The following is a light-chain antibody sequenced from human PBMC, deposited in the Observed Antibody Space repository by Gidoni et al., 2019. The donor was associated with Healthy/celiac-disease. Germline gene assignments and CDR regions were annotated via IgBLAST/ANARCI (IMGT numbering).Light chain of an antibody. Sequence: DIVMTQAPASLALSLGERATINCKSSQSVLYSSNNKNYLAWYQHKPGQPPKVLIYWASTRESGVPDRFSGSGSGTDFTLTISSLQAEDVAVYYCQQYYTTPYTFGQGTKLEIK. CDR3: QQYYTTPYT. CDR2: WAS. J-gene: IGKJ2*01. CDR1: QSVLYSSNNKNY. V-gene: IGKV4-1*01.